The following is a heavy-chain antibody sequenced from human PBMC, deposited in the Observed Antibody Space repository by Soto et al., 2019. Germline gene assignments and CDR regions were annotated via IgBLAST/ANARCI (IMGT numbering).Heavy chain of an antibody. CDR1: VFTFSDYY. Sequence: QVQLVESGGGLVQTSGSLRIACVASVFTFSDYYMIWVRQAPGKGLEWVSYISSSGNTIYYADSVKGRLTISRDNAKNSVYLQMNSLRAEDTALYFCAKMSSENYYDPVFSWGQGTLVTVSS. CDR2: ISSSGNTI. V-gene: IGHV3-11*01. J-gene: IGHJ4*02. CDR3: AKMSSENYYDPVFS. D-gene: IGHD3-22*01.